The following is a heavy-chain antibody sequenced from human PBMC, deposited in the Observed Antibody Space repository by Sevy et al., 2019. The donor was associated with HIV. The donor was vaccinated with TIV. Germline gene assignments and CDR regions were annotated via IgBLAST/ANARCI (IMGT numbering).Heavy chain of an antibody. Sequence: GGSLRLSCAASGFTFSTYSMNWVRQAPGKGLEWVSSIGSTSSYIDYAYSVKGRFTISRDNAKNSLYLQMNNLRAEDTAVYYCARDYNSGWRKFNFFDPWGQGTLVTVSS. J-gene: IGHJ5*02. CDR2: IGSTSSYI. D-gene: IGHD6-19*01. CDR3: ARDYNSGWRKFNFFDP. CDR1: GFTFSTYS. V-gene: IGHV3-21*01.